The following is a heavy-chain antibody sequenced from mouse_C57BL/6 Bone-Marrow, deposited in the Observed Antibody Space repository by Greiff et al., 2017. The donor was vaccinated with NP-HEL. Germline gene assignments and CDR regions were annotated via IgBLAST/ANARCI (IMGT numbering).Heavy chain of an antibody. J-gene: IGHJ2*01. CDR2: IRLKSDNYAT. V-gene: IGHV6-3*01. CDR1: GFTFSNYW. CDR3: TEGNGY. Sequence: GLAPPAGSMKLSFFAPGFTFSNYWLNWVRQSPEKGLEWVAQIRLKSDNYATHYAESVKGRFTISRDDSKSSVYLQMNNLRAEDTGIYYCTEGNGYWGQGTTLTVSS. D-gene: IGHD1-1*02.